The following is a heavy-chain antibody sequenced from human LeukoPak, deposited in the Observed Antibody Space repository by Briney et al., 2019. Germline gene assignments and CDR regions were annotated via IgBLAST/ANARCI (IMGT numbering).Heavy chain of an antibody. Sequence: GGSLRLSCAASGFTLSDYYMSWIRQAPGKGLEWVSYISSSGSTIYYADSVKGRFTISRDNAKNSLHLQMNSLRDEDTAVYYCARHMGATTSYFDYWGQGTLVTVSS. CDR3: ARHMGATTSYFDY. D-gene: IGHD1-26*01. CDR1: GFTLSDYY. CDR2: ISSSGSTI. V-gene: IGHV3-11*01. J-gene: IGHJ4*02.